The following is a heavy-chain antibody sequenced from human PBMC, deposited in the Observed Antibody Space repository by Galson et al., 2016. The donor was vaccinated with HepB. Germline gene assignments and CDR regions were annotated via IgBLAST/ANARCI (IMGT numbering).Heavy chain of an antibody. CDR2: IRSKAYGGTT. V-gene: IGHV3-49*03. Sequence: SLRLSCAASGFTFGDYAMSWFRQAPGKGLEWVGFIRSKAYGGTTEYAASVKGRFTISRDDSKSIAYLQMNSLETEDTAVYDCTRGGVATTRRGFDYWAREPWSPSPQ. CDR3: TRGGVATTRRGFDY. J-gene: IGHJ4*02. CDR1: GFTFGDYA. D-gene: IGHD5-24*01.